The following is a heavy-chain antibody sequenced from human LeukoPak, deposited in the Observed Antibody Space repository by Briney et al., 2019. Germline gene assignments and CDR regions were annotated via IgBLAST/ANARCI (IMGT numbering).Heavy chain of an antibody. J-gene: IGHJ4*02. CDR1: GFTFSSYS. D-gene: IGHD1-7*01. CDR2: ISYDGSNK. Sequence: PGGSLRLSCAASGFTFSSYSMNWVRQAPGKGLEWVAVISYDGSNKYYADSVKGRFTISRDNSKNTLYLQMNSLRAEDTAVYYCARVVRNYGSYYFDYWGQGTLVTVSS. V-gene: IGHV3-30*03. CDR3: ARVVRNYGSYYFDY.